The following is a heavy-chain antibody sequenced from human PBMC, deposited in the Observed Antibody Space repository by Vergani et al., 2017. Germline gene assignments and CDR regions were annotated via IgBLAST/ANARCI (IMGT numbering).Heavy chain of an antibody. Sequence: QLQLQESGPGLVKPSETLSLTCTVSGGSISSSSYYWGWIRQPPGKGLEWIGSIYYSGSTYYNPSLKSRVTISVDTSKNQFSLKLSSVTAADTAVYYCARARTPYYDFWSGSHYYYYMDVWGKGTTVTVSS. D-gene: IGHD3-3*01. CDR1: GGSISSSSYY. CDR2: IYYSGST. CDR3: ARARTPYYDFWSGSHYYYYMDV. J-gene: IGHJ6*03. V-gene: IGHV4-39*01.